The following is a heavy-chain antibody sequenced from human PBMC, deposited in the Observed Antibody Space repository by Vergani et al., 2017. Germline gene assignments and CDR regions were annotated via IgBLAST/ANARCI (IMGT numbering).Heavy chain of an antibody. J-gene: IGHJ3*02. CDR2: ISYDGSNK. CDR3: ARDPHGAAGLAFDI. Sequence: QVQLVESGGGVVQPGRSLRLSCAASGFTFSSYGMHWVRQAPGKGLEWVAVISYDGSNKYYADSVKGRFTISRDNSKNTLYLQMNSLRAEDTAVYYCARDPHGAAGLAFDIWGQGTMVTVSS. D-gene: IGHD6-13*01. CDR1: GFTFSSYG. V-gene: IGHV3-30*03.